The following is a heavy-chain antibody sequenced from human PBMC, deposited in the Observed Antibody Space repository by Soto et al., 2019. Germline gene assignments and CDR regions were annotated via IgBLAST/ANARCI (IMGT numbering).Heavy chain of an antibody. J-gene: IGHJ4*02. Sequence: ASVKVSCKASGYTFTSYDINWVRQATGQGLEWMGWMNPNSGNTGYAQKFQGRVTMTRNTSISTAYMGLSSLRSEDTAVYYCARWTGYGDYFYYYFDYWGQGTLVTVSS. D-gene: IGHD4-17*01. CDR1: GYTFTSYD. CDR2: MNPNSGNT. V-gene: IGHV1-8*01. CDR3: ARWTGYGDYFYYYFDY.